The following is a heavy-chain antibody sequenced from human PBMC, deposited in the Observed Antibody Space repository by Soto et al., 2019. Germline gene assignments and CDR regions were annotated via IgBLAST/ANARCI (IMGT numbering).Heavy chain of an antibody. J-gene: IGHJ5*02. CDR1: GGSTSSSNW. Sequence: SEPLALTWAISGGSTSSSNWWSWVRQPPGKGLEWIGEINHSGSTNYNPSLKSRVTISVDTSKNQFSLKLSSVTAADTAVYYCASVTTSAAAGTNWFDPWGQGTLVTVS. CDR3: ASVTTSAAAGTNWFDP. D-gene: IGHD6-13*01. CDR2: INHSGST. V-gene: IGHV4-4*02.